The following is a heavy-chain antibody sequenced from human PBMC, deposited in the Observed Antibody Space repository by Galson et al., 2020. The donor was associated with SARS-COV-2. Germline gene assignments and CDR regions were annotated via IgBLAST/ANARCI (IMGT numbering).Heavy chain of an antibody. V-gene: IGHV4-30-4*01. CDR1: GDSINSGSFD. J-gene: IGHJ4*02. CDR2: IVDSGTT. CDR3: VGKASGGWRFES. Sequence: ETSESLSLTCTVSGDSINSGSFDWVWIRQPPGRGLELIGYIVDSGTTYYNPSLRGRLTMSIDTSKKQFSIKLTAVTAADTAIYYCVGKASGGWRFESWRQGALVSVSS. D-gene: IGHD6-25*01.